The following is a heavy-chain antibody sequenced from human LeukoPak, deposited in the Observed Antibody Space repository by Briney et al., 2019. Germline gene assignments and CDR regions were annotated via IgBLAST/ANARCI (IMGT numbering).Heavy chain of an antibody. CDR3: ARGKIDAFDI. J-gene: IGHJ3*02. Sequence: GGSLRLSCAASGFTFSSYDMHWVRQATGKGLEWVSAIGTAGDTHYPGSVKGRFTISRENAKNSLYLQMNSLRAGDTAVYYCARGKIDAFDIWGQGTMVTVSS. D-gene: IGHD3-10*01. V-gene: IGHV3-13*01. CDR2: IGTAGDT. CDR1: GFTFSSYD.